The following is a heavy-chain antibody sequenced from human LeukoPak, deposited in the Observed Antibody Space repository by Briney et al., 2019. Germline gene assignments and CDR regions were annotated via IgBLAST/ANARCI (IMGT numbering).Heavy chain of an antibody. Sequence: GESLKISCKGSGYSFTSYWIGWVRQMPGKGLEWVGIIYPGDSDTRYSPFFQGQVTISADKSISTAYLQWSSLKASDTAMYYIARRSSGYSYAEADYWGQGTLVTVYS. J-gene: IGHJ4*02. CDR3: ARRSSGYSYAEADY. D-gene: IGHD5-18*01. V-gene: IGHV5-51*01. CDR1: GYSFTSYW. CDR2: IYPGDSDT.